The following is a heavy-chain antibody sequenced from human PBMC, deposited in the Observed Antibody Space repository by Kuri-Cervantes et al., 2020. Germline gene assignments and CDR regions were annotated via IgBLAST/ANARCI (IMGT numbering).Heavy chain of an antibody. CDR1: GFTFSSYA. J-gene: IGHJ5*02. Sequence: GGSLRLSSAASGFTFSSYAMNWVRQAPGKGLVWVANLKEAGGEKYYVESLEGRFTISRDHAKTSLYLQMNSLRDEDTAVYYCARESGYVWFDPWVQGTLVTVSS. CDR3: ARESGYVWFDP. V-gene: IGHV3-7*01. CDR2: LKEAGGEK. D-gene: IGHD3-3*01.